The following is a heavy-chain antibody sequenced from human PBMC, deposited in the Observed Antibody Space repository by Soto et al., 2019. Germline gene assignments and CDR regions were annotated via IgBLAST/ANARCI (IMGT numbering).Heavy chain of an antibody. J-gene: IGHJ6*02. V-gene: IGHV4-34*01. CDR3: ARAPMDDYGNYYDGMDV. Sequence: QVQLQQWGAGLLKPSETLSLTCGVSGGSFRGYSWNWIRQSPEKGLEWIGEIYYRGITSYNPSLRSRVTISLDTSTNRFSLTLTSVTAADTAIYYCARAPMDDYGNYYDGMDVWGQGTTITVS. CDR2: IYYRGIT. CDR1: GGSFRGYS. D-gene: IGHD4-17*01.